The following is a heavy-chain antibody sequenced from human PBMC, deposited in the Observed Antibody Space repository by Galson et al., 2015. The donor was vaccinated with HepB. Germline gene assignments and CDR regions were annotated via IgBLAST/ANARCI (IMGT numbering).Heavy chain of an antibody. J-gene: IGHJ4*02. Sequence: SLRLSCAASGFTFSTYAMRWVRQAPGKGLEWVSAITASGGNTFHADSVKGRFTISRDNSKNTVYLQMNSLRAEDTALYYCAKGGTYRSSPFDYWGQGTLVTVSS. CDR3: AKGGTYRSSPFDY. V-gene: IGHV3-23*01. CDR1: GFTFSTYA. CDR2: ITASGGNT. D-gene: IGHD6-13*01.